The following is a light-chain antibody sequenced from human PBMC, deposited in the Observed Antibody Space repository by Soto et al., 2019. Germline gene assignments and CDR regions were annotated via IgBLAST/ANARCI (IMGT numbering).Light chain of an antibody. CDR1: SSDVGGYNY. CDR2: DVS. CDR3: CSYAGSYTGV. Sequence: QSALTQPRSVYGSPGQSVTISCTGTSSDVGGYNYVSWYQQHPGKAPKLMIYDVSKRPSGVPDRFSGSKSGNTASLTISGLQAEDEADYYCCSYAGSYTGVFGGGTKVTVL. V-gene: IGLV2-11*01. J-gene: IGLJ3*02.